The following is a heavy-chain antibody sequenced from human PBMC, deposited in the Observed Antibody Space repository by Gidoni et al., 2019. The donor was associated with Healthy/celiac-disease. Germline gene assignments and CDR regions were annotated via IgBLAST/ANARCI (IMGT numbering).Heavy chain of an antibody. CDR3: ARDYGGGDFPSIAFDI. Sequence: EVQLVESGGGLVQPGGSLRLSCAASGFTFSSYEMNWVRQAPGKGLEWVSYISSRGSTIYYADSVKGRFTISRDNAKNSLYLQMNSLRAEDTAVYYCARDYGGGDFPSIAFDIWGQGTMVTVSS. D-gene: IGHD2-21*01. J-gene: IGHJ3*02. V-gene: IGHV3-48*03. CDR1: GFTFSSYE. CDR2: ISSRGSTI.